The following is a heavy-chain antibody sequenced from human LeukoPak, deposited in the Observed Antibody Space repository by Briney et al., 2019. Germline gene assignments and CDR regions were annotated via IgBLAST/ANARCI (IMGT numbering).Heavy chain of an antibody. Sequence: SETLSLPFTVSGGSISSGSYYWSWIRPPAGKGLEWIGLIYTSGSTNYNPSLKSRLTISVDTSKNQFSLKLSSVTAADTAVYYCARGYSNYNLGYYYYMDVWGKGTTVTVSS. J-gene: IGHJ6*03. D-gene: IGHD4-11*01. CDR1: GGSISSGSYY. CDR3: ARGYSNYNLGYYYYMDV. V-gene: IGHV4-61*02. CDR2: IYTSGST.